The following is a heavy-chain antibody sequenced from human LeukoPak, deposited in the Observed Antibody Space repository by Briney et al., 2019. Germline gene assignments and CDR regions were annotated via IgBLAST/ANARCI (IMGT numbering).Heavy chain of an antibody. CDR3: ARGPGRFGKIYYYYYGMDV. CDR1: GFTFSSYD. D-gene: IGHD3-10*01. J-gene: IGHJ6*02. CDR2: IGTAGDT. V-gene: IGHV3-13*01. Sequence: PGGSLRLSCAASGFTFSSYDMHWVRQATGKGLEWVSAIGTAGDTYYPGSVKGRFTISRENAKNSLYLQMNSLRAGDTAVYYCARGPGRFGKIYYYYYGMDVWGQGTTVTVSS.